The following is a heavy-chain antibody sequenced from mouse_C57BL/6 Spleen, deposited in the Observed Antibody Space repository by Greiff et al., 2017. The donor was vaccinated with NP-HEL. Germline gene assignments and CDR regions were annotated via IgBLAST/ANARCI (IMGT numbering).Heavy chain of an antibody. CDR3: AREGDYSNYGGFFFDY. CDR1: GYAFSSYW. D-gene: IGHD2-5*01. V-gene: IGHV1-80*01. CDR2: IYPGDGDT. Sequence: QVQLQQSGAELVKPGASVKISCKASGYAFSSYWMNWVKQRPGKGLEWIGQIYPGDGDTNYNGKFKGKATLTADKSSSTAYIQLSSLTSEDSAVYFCAREGDYSNYGGFFFDYWGQGTTLTVSS. J-gene: IGHJ2*01.